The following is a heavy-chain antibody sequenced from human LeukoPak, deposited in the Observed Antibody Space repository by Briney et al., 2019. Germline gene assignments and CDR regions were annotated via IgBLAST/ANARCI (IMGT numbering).Heavy chain of an antibody. V-gene: IGHV4-34*01. CDR1: GGSFSGYF. CDR2: ITDTGIP. CDR3: ASERRSGGYYSGTNNAFDV. J-gene: IGHJ3*01. D-gene: IGHD3-22*01. Sequence: SETLSLTCALSGGSFSGYFCSWIRQPPGKGLEWIGEITDTGIPNYNPSLKSRVTISVDTSKNQFSLKLTSVTAADAAVYYCASERRSGGYYSGTNNAFDVWGQGTVVTVSS.